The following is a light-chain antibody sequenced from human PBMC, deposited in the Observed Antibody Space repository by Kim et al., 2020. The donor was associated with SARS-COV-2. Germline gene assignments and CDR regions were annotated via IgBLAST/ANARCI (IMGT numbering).Light chain of an antibody. V-gene: IGLV2-14*04. Sequence: SITISCTGTSSDVGVYNYVSWYQQHPGKAPKLMIYDVSKRPSGVSNRFSGSKSGNTASLTISGLQAEDEADYYCSSYTSSSTPYVFGTGTKVTVL. CDR1: SSDVGVYNY. CDR3: SSYTSSSTPYV. CDR2: DVS. J-gene: IGLJ1*01.